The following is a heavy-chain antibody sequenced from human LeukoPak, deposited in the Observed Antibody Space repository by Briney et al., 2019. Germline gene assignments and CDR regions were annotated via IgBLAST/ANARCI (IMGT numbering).Heavy chain of an antibody. CDR1: GYTFTGYY. CDR2: INPNSGGT. Sequence: ASVKVSCKASGYTFTGYYMHWVRQAPGQGLEWMGWINPNSGGTDYAQKFQGWVTMTRDTSISTAYMELSGLRSDDTAVYYCARAEVDTFTTMVQNLKLRFLEWSHYGMDVWGQGTTVTVSS. V-gene: IGHV1-2*04. D-gene: IGHD3-3*01. CDR3: ARAEVDTFTTMVQNLKLRFLEWSHYGMDV. J-gene: IGHJ6*02.